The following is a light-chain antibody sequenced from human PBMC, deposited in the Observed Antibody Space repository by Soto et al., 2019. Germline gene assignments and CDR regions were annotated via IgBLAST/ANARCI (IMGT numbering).Light chain of an antibody. CDR3: QQSHSTPYT. J-gene: IGKJ2*01. Sequence: DIQMTQSPSSLSASVGDRVTITCRASQSINTYLNWYQQKPGKAPKLLIYAASSLQSGVPSRFSGSGSGTDFTLTISSLQPEDFASYYCQQSHSTPYTFGLETKLEIK. CDR1: QSINTY. CDR2: AAS. V-gene: IGKV1-39*01.